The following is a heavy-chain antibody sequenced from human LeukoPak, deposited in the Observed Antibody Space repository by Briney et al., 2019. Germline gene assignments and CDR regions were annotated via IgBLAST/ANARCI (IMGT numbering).Heavy chain of an antibody. CDR3: ARGQWETSFDY. J-gene: IGHJ4*02. Sequence: SETLSLTCTASGGSVSSGSYYWSWIRQPPGKGLEWIGYIYYSGSTYYNPSLKSRVTISVDTSKNQFSLKLSSVTAADTAVYYCARGQWETSFDYWGQGTLVTVSS. CDR2: IYYSGST. CDR1: GGSVSSGSYY. V-gene: IGHV4-61*01. D-gene: IGHD1-26*01.